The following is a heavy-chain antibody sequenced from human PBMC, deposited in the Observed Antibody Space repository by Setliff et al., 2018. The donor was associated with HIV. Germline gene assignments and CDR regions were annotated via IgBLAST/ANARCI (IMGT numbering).Heavy chain of an antibody. CDR3: ARCYYNFWSGYPLDYMDV. V-gene: IGHV4-39*01. J-gene: IGHJ6*03. Sequence: SETLSLTCTVSAGSIRSSTYYWAWIRQPPGKGLEWIGSVYYSGSTYYNPSLKSRVTISVDRSKNQFSLKLNSVTAADTAVYYCARCYYNFWSGYPLDYMDVWGKGTTVTVSS. CDR1: AGSIRSSTYY. CDR2: VYYSGST. D-gene: IGHD3-3*01.